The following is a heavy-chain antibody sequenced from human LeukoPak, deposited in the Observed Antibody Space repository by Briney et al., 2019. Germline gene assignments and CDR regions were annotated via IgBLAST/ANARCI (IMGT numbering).Heavy chain of an antibody. CDR1: GFTFNTYS. D-gene: IGHD3-10*01. CDR2: ISSSSRYI. J-gene: IGHJ3*02. Sequence: GGSLRLSCAASGFTFNTYSMNWVRQAPGKGLEWVSSISSSSRYIYYADSMKGRFTVSRDNAKNSLYLQMNSLRAEDTAVYYCARTTDYYYGSGSPIVGPFDIWSQGTMVTVSS. CDR3: ARTTDYYYGSGSPIVGPFDI. V-gene: IGHV3-21*01.